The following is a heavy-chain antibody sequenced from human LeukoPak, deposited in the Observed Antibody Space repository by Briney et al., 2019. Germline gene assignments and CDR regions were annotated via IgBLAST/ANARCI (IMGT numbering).Heavy chain of an antibody. D-gene: IGHD6-19*01. CDR2: IYHSGST. J-gene: IGHJ4*02. CDR1: GYSISSGYY. Sequence: SETLSLTCTVSGYSISSGYYWGWIRQPPGKGLEWIGSIYHSGSTYYNPSLKSRVTISVDTSKNQFSLKLSSVTAADTAVYYCAREQWLAPPLDYWGQGTLVTVSS. V-gene: IGHV4-38-2*02. CDR3: AREQWLAPPLDY.